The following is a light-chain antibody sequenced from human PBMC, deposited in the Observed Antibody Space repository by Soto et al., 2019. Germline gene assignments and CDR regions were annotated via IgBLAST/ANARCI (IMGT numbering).Light chain of an antibody. CDR2: GAS. J-gene: IGKJ1*01. CDR3: QQYNNWGT. Sequence: EIVMTQSPATLSVSPGERATLSCRASQSLSTNLAWYQQKPGQAPRLLIYGASTRATGIPARFSGSGSGTEFTLTINSLQSEDFAVYYCQQYNNWGTFGKGTKVEIK. CDR1: QSLSTN. V-gene: IGKV3-15*01.